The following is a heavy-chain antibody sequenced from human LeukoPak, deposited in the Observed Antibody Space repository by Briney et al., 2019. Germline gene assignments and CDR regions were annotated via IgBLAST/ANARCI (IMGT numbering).Heavy chain of an antibody. D-gene: IGHD6-13*01. Sequence: SQTLSLTCTVSGGSISSGGYYWSRIRQPPGKGLEWIGYIYHSGSTYYNPSLKSRVTISVDRSKNQFSLKLSSVTAADTAVYYCARVGYSSSVYFDYWGQGTLVTVSS. J-gene: IGHJ4*02. CDR2: IYHSGST. V-gene: IGHV4-30-2*01. CDR3: ARVGYSSSVYFDY. CDR1: GGSISSGGYY.